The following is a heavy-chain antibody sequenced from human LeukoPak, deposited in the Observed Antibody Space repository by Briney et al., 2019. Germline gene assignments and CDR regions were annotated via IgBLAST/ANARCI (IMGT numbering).Heavy chain of an antibody. CDR1: GGSISSYY. V-gene: IGHV3-53*01. Sequence: PSETLSLTCTVSGGSISSYYWSWIRQPPGKGLEWVSVIYSGGSTYYADSVKGRFTISRDNSKNTLYLQMNSLRAEDTAVYYCARSYFEDAFDIWGQGTMVTVSS. CDR3: ARSYFEDAFDI. D-gene: IGHD3-3*01. CDR2: IYSGGST. J-gene: IGHJ3*02.